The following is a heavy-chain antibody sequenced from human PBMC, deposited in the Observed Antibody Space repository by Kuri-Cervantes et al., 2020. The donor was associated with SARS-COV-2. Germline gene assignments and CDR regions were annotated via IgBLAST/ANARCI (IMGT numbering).Heavy chain of an antibody. J-gene: IGHJ1*01. CDR2: ISGYNGKT. V-gene: IGHV1-18*01. CDR3: AAGSGYYYEGSEYFQH. D-gene: IGHD3-22*01. Sequence: ASVKVSCKASGYTFTSYDINWVRQATGQGLEWMGWISGYNGKTNYAQKLQGRVTMTTDTSTSTAYMELRSLRSDDTAVYYCAAGSGYYYEGSEYFQHWGQGTLVTVSS. CDR1: GYTFTSYD.